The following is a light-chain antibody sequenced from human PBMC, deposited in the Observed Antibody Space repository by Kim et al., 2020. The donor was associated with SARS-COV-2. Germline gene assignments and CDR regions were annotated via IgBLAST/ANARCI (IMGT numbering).Light chain of an antibody. J-gene: IGLJ3*02. CDR2: GVS. CDR3: ASYAGSNTFL. V-gene: IGLV2-14*01. CDR1: SSDVGGYNH. Sequence: QSVLTQPASVSGSPGQSITISCTGTSSDVGGYNHVSWYQQHPGKVPKLMIFGVSQRPSGVSYRFSGSKSGNTASLTISGLQAEDEADYYCASYAGSNTFLFGGGTQLTVL.